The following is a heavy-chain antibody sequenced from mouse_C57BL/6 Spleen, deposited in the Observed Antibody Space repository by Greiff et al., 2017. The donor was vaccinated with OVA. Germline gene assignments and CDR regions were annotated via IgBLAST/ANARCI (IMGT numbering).Heavy chain of an antibody. CDR3: ARYTPYYFDY. CDR1: GFTFTDYY. Sequence: EVHLVESGGGLVQPGGSLSLSCAASGFTFTDYYMSWVRQPPGKALEWLGFIRNKANGYTTEYSASVKGRFTISRDNSQSILYLQMNALRAEDSATDFCARYTPYYFDYWGQGTTLTVSS. V-gene: IGHV7-3*01. J-gene: IGHJ2*01. CDR2: IRNKANGYTT.